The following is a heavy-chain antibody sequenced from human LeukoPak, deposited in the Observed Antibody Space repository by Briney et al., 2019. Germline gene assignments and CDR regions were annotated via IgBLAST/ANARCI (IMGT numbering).Heavy chain of an antibody. CDR3: AKDDMPSPYSSGWYIRLSALQAFDI. D-gene: IGHD6-19*01. CDR2: ISGSGGST. CDR1: GFTFSSYG. J-gene: IGHJ3*02. V-gene: IGHV3-23*01. Sequence: PGGTLRLSCAASGFTFSSYGMSWVRQAPGKGLEWVSAISGSGGSTYYADSVKGRFTISRDNSKNTLYLQMNSLRAEDTAVYYCAKDDMPSPYSSGWYIRLSALQAFDIWGQGTMVTVSS.